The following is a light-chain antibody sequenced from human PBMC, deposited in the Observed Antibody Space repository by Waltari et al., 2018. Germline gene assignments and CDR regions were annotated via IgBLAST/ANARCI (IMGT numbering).Light chain of an antibody. J-gene: IGKJ3*01. CDR2: AAS. CDR3: QQSYSTPRVT. V-gene: IGKV1-39*01. CDR1: QSISSY. Sequence: DIQMTQSPSSLSASVGDSVTITCRASQSISSYLNWYQHKPGKAPKLLIYAASSLQSGVPSRFSGSGSGTDFTLTISSLQPEDFATYYCQQSYSTPRVTFGPGTKVDIK.